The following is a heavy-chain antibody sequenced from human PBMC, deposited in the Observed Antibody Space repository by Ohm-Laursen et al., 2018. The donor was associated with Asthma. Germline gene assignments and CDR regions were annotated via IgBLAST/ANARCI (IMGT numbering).Heavy chain of an antibody. CDR3: ARVMYYDFWSGSYYYYGMDV. J-gene: IGHJ6*02. D-gene: IGHD3-3*01. CDR1: GFTFDDYG. CDR2: INWNGGST. V-gene: IGHV3-20*04. Sequence: SLRLSCAASGFTFDDYGMSWVRQAPGKGLEWVSGINWNGGSTGYADSVKGRFTISRDNAKNSLYLQMNSLRAEDTAVYYCARVMYYDFWSGSYYYYGMDVWGQGTTVTVSS.